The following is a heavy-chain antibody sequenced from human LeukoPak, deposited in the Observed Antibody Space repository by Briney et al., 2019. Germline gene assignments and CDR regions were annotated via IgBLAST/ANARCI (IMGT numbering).Heavy chain of an antibody. D-gene: IGHD3-10*01. J-gene: IGHJ6*03. CDR2: INHSGST. CDR3: ARGNYYGSGSYYNTYYYYYMDV. CDR1: GGSFSGYY. V-gene: IGHV4-34*01. Sequence: KASETLSLTCAVYGGSFSGYYWSWIRQPPGKGLEWIGEINHSGSTNYNPSLKSRVTISVDTSKNQFSLKLSSVTAADTAVYYCARGNYYGSGSYYNTYYYYYMDVWGKGTTVTVSS.